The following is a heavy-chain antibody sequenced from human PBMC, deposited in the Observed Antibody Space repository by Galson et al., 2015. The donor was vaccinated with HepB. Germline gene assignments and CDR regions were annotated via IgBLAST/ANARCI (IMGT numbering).Heavy chain of an antibody. V-gene: IGHV1-18*04. CDR3: ARDRVAEAGYAEYFQY. CDR2: ISPYNGIT. J-gene: IGHJ1*01. Sequence: SVKVSCKASGYTFTRYGIGWVRQAPGQGLEWMGWISPYNGITKYAQKFQGRVTMKTDTSTRTAYMESRSLRSNDTAVYYCARDRVAEAGYAEYFQYWGQGTLVSVSS. CDR1: GYTFTRYG. D-gene: IGHD6-13*01.